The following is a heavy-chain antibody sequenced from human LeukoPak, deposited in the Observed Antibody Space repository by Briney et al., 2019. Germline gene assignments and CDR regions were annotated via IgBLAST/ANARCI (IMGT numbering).Heavy chain of an antibody. D-gene: IGHD5-12*01. V-gene: IGHV3-30*18. CDR3: AKHYKVATIARYFQN. Sequence: GGSRRLSCAAAGFTFSSYGMHWVRQAPGKRLEWVAVISYDGSNNYYGDSVKGRFSICRDNSKKTLYLQMNSLRAADTAVYYCAKHYKVATIARYFQNWGQGTLVTVSS. CDR2: ISYDGSNN. J-gene: IGHJ1*01. CDR1: GFTFSSYG.